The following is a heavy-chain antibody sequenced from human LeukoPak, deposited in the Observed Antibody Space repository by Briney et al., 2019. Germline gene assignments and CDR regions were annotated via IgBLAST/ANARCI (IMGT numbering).Heavy chain of an antibody. CDR1: GFTFGDYA. J-gene: IGHJ4*02. CDR2: IRSKAYGGTT. D-gene: IGHD2-2*01. V-gene: IGHV3-49*03. Sequence: GGSLRLSCTASGFTFGDYAMSWFREAPGKGLEWVGFIRSKAYGGTTEYAASVKGRFTISRDDSKSIAYLQMNSLKTEDTAVYYCTRKKGVVPAAADWGQGTLVTVSS. CDR3: TRKKGVVPAAAD.